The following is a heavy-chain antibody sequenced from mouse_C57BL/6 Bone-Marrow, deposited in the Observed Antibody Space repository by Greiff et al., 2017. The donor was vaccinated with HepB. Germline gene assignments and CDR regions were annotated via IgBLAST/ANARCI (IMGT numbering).Heavy chain of an antibody. Sequence: QVQLQQPGAELVMPGASVKLSCKASGYTFTSYWMHWVKPRPGQGLEWIGEIDPSDSYTNYNQKFKGKSTLTVDKSSSTAYMQLSSLTSEDSAVYYCARRNYGSRGWFAYWGQGTLVTVSA. V-gene: IGHV1-69*01. CDR1: GYTFTSYW. D-gene: IGHD1-1*01. J-gene: IGHJ3*01. CDR3: ARRNYGSRGWFAY. CDR2: IDPSDSYT.